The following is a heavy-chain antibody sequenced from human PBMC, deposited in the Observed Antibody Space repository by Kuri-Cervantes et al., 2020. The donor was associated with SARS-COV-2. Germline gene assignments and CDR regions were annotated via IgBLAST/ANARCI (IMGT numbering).Heavy chain of an antibody. Sequence: SQTLSLTCAVYGGSFSGYYWSWIRQPPGKGLEWIGEINHSRSTNYNPSLKSRVTISVDTSKNQFSLKLSSVTAADTAVYYCARRGFTIFGVVITNWFDPWGQGTLVTVSS. D-gene: IGHD3-3*01. CDR3: ARRGFTIFGVVITNWFDP. J-gene: IGHJ5*02. CDR1: GGSFSGYY. V-gene: IGHV4-34*01. CDR2: INHSRST.